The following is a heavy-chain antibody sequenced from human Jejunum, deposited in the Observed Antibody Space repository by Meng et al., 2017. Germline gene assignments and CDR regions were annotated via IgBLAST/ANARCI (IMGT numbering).Heavy chain of an antibody. Sequence: GGSLRLSCAASGFNFINYAMSWVRQAPGKGLEWVSAISVSGGSTYFADSVKGRFTIFRDNSKNTLYLHMNSLRAEDTAVYYCAKDTRKNYYDSTGYSIDYWGQGTLVTVSS. CDR2: ISVSGGST. V-gene: IGHV3-23*01. D-gene: IGHD3-22*01. CDR1: GFNFINYA. CDR3: AKDTRKNYYDSTGYSIDY. J-gene: IGHJ4*02.